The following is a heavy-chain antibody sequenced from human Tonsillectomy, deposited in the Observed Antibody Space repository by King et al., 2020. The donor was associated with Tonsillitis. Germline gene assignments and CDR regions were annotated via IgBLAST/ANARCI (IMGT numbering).Heavy chain of an antibody. CDR3: AKDRFPKNYGSGSFDY. Sequence: VQLVESGGGLVQPGGSLRLSCAASGFTFSSYAMSWVRQAPGKGLEWVSAISGSGGSTYYADSVKGRFTISRDNSKNTLYLQMNSLRAEDTAVYYCAKDRFPKNYGSGSFDYWGQGTLVTVSS. J-gene: IGHJ4*02. CDR1: GFTFSSYA. V-gene: IGHV3-23*04. CDR2: ISGSGGST. D-gene: IGHD3-10*01.